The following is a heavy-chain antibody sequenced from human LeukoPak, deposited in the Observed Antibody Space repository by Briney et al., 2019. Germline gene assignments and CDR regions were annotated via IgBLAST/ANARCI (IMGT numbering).Heavy chain of an antibody. D-gene: IGHD1-26*01. Sequence: GGSLRLSCAASGFTFSSYAVHWVRQAPGKGLEWVAFIRYDGRNKYYADSAKGRFTISRDNSKNTLYLQMNSLRAEDTSVYYCAKDLGDSGPTPDSDYWGQGTLVAVSS. CDR3: AKDLGDSGPTPDSDY. CDR2: IRYDGRNK. CDR1: GFTFSSYA. V-gene: IGHV3-30*02. J-gene: IGHJ4*02.